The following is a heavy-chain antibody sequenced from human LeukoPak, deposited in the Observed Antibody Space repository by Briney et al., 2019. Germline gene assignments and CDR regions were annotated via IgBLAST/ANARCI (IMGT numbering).Heavy chain of an antibody. Sequence: GGSLRLSCAASGFTFSDYWMHWVRQAPGKGLEWVSRIYSDESSTYYADSVKGRFTISRDNSKNTLYLQMNSLRAEDTAVYYCARVFYYYGMDVWGHGTTVTVSS. J-gene: IGHJ6*02. V-gene: IGHV3-74*01. CDR3: ARVFYYYGMDV. CDR2: IYSDESST. CDR1: GFTFSDYW.